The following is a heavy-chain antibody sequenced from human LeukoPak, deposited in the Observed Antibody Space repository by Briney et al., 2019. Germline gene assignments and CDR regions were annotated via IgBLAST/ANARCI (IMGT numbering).Heavy chain of an antibody. J-gene: IGHJ3*02. CDR2: INHSGST. CDR3: ARGLLGYCSSTSCYLDAFDI. CDR1: GGSFSGYY. D-gene: IGHD2-2*01. V-gene: IGHV4-34*01. Sequence: SETLSLTCAVYGGSFSGYYWSWIRQPPGKGLEWIGEINHSGSTNYNPSLKSRVTISVDTSKNQFSLKLSSVTAGDTAVYYCARGLLGYCSSTSCYLDAFDIWGQGTMVTVSS.